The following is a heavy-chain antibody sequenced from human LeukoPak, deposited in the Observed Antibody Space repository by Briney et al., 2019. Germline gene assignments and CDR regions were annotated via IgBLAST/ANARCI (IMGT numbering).Heavy chain of an antibody. Sequence: GGSLRLSCAASGFTFSRYAMHWVRQAPGKGLEWVAVVADDGRDKHHADSVKGRFSISRDNPKNTLYLQMSGLRVEDTAVYYSAKDREIGPAKYYFDSWGQGTLVTVSS. D-gene: IGHD2-2*01. J-gene: IGHJ4*02. CDR2: VADDGRDK. V-gene: IGHV3-30*04. CDR1: GFTFSRYA. CDR3: AKDREIGPAKYYFDS.